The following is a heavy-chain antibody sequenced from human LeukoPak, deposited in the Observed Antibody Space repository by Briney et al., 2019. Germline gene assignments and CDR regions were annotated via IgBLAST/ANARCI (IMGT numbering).Heavy chain of an antibody. D-gene: IGHD2-2*01. Sequence: GGSLRLSCAASGFTISSYHMSWVRQAPGKGLEWVSVLYTGGKTSYAGAVRGRFTVSRDNSKNTLSLEMSSLRAEDMAVYYCARDSTFDIWGQGTVVTVSS. CDR2: LYTGGKT. CDR3: ARDSTFDI. CDR1: GFTISSYH. J-gene: IGHJ3*02. V-gene: IGHV3-53*01.